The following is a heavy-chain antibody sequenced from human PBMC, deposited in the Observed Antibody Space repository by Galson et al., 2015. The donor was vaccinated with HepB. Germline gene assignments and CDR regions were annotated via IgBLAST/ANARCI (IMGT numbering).Heavy chain of an antibody. CDR3: ARGGNYYYCSGGSCYSIHY. D-gene: IGHD2-15*01. CDR2: INPSGGST. CDR1: GYTFTSYY. J-gene: IGHJ4*02. V-gene: IGHV1-46*03. Sequence: SVKVSCKASGYTFTSYYMHWVRQAPGQGLEWMGIINPSGGSTSYAQKFQGRVTMTRDTSTSTVYMELSSLRSEDTAVYYCARGGNYYYCSGGSCYSIHYWGQGTLVTVSS.